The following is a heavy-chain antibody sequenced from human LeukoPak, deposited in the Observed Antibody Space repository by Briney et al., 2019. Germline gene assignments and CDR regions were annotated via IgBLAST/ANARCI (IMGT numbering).Heavy chain of an antibody. J-gene: IGHJ3*02. CDR3: AREMPGSSGAYDI. CDR2: LYSGGTT. Sequence: GGSLRLSCAASDLTVSNSYMSWFRRAPGMGLEWVSLLYSGGTTYYADSVRGRFTISRDISKNTLILQMNSLRAEDSAVYYCAREMPGSSGAYDIWGQGTMVTVSS. CDR1: DLTVSNSY. V-gene: IGHV3-53*05. D-gene: IGHD6-6*01.